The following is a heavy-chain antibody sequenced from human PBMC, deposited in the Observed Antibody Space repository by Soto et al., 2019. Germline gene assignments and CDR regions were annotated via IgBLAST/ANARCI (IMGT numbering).Heavy chain of an antibody. CDR2: IISIFGTA. J-gene: IGHJ6*02. Sequence: SVKVSCKASGGTFSSYAISWVRQAPGQGLEWMGGIISIFGTANYAQKFQGRVTITTDESTSTAYMELSSLRSEDTAVYYCARGVTTYYYYYGMDVWGQGTTVTVSS. CDR3: ARGVTTYYYYYGMDV. CDR1: GGTFSSYA. D-gene: IGHD4-4*01. V-gene: IGHV1-69*05.